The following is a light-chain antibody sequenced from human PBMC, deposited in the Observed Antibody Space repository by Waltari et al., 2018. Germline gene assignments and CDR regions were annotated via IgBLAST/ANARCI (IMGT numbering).Light chain of an antibody. Sequence: DIQMTQSSSTLSASVGDTVTMTCRASQGIENWLAWYQQKPGQAPKVIIYKSSTSESGVPSKFSGSGFGTEFTLTISSLQPDDFATYYCQQYHTDFLTFGGGTKVEIK. J-gene: IGKJ4*01. CDR1: QGIENW. CDR3: QQYHTDFLT. CDR2: KSS. V-gene: IGKV1-5*03.